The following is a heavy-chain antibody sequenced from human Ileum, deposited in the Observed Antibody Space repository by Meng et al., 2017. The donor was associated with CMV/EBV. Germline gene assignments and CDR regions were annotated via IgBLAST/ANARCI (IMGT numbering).Heavy chain of an antibody. V-gene: IGHV4-39*07. CDR2: VSYSRTT. CDR1: YH. D-gene: IGHD3-3*01. J-gene: IGHJ4*02. Sequence: YHWCWIRPPPGQVLEWIGSVSYSRTTYYHPSLKSRVNMSIDTSKNRFSLKLSSATAADTAVYYCARNVGFYSSQIAYWGQGALVTVSS. CDR3: ARNVGFYSSQIAY.